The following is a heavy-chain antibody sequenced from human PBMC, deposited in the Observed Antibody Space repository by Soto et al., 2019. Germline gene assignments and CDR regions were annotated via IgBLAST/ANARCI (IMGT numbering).Heavy chain of an antibody. J-gene: IGHJ6*02. CDR2: ISAYNGNT. Sequence: QVQLVQSGAEVKKPGASVKVSCKASGYTFTSYGISWVRQAPGQGLEWMGWISAYNGNTNYAQKLQGRVTMTTVTSTSTAYMELRSLRSDDTAVYYCARAQFMKSGYSYGMDVWGQGTTVTVSS. CDR1: GYTFTSYG. D-gene: IGHD3-3*01. V-gene: IGHV1-18*01. CDR3: ARAQFMKSGYSYGMDV.